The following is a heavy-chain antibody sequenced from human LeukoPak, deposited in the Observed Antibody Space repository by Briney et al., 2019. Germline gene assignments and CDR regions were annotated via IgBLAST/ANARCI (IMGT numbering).Heavy chain of an antibody. CDR3: ARTIKGAVAPHLGMDV. D-gene: IGHD6-19*01. V-gene: IGHV3-21*01. CDR2: ISSSSSYI. CDR1: GFTFSSYS. J-gene: IGHJ6*02. Sequence: GGSLRLSCAASGFTFSSYSMNWVRQAPGKGLEWVSSISSSSSYIYYADSVKGRFTISRDNAKKSLYLQMNSLRAEDTAVYYCARTIKGAVAPHLGMDVWGQGTTVTVSS.